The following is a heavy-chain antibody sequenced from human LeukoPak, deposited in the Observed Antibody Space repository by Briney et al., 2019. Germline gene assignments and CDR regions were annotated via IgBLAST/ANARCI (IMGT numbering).Heavy chain of an antibody. J-gene: IGHJ4*02. V-gene: IGHV1-2*02. CDR3: ARELRRGYGGNSGY. CDR2: INPNSGGT. Sequence: ASVKVSCKASGYTFTGYYMHWVRQAPGQGLEWMGWINPNSGGTNYAQKFQGRVTMTRDTSTSTAYMELSRLRSDDTAVYYCARELRRGYGGNSGYWGQGTLVTVSS. D-gene: IGHD4-23*01. CDR1: GYTFTGYY.